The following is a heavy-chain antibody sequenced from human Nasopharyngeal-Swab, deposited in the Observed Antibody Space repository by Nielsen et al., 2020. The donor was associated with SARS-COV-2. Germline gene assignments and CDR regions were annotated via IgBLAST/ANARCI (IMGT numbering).Heavy chain of an antibody. J-gene: IGHJ6*02. CDR2: IYPRDSDT. CDR1: GYSFTSYW. V-gene: IGHV5-51*01. CDR3: VRPEGVATSFKYYFQYGMDV. D-gene: IGHD5-12*01. Sequence: KVSCKGSGYSFTSYWIAWVRQMPGKGLEWMGIIYPRDSDTRHSPSFQGQVTISADKSLSTAYLQWSSLKASDTAMYYCVRPEGVATSFKYYFQYGMDVWGQGTMVTVPS.